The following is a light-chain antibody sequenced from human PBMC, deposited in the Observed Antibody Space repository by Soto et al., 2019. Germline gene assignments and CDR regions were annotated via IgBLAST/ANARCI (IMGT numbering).Light chain of an antibody. Sequence: EIVMTQSPATLSVSPGERATLSCRASQSVSSNLGWYQQKPGQAPRLLIHSASARATGIPARFSGSESGTEFTLTISSLQSEDFAVYYCQQYNNWPLSFGGGTKVEIK. J-gene: IGKJ4*01. CDR1: QSVSSN. V-gene: IGKV3-15*01. CDR3: QQYNNWPLS. CDR2: SAS.